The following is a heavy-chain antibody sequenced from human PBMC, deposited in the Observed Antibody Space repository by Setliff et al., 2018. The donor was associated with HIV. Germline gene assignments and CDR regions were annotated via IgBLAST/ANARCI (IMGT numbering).Heavy chain of an antibody. V-gene: IGHV5-51*01. J-gene: IGHJ5*01. CDR3: TTHGGSTWLHS. D-gene: IGHD3-10*01. Sequence: PGESLKNSCQGFGYDFTKFWVGWVRQQPGKGLEWVGIIYPADSDARYSPSFQGQVTISADKSISTAYLHWSSLKVSDTAMYYCTTHGGSTWLHSWGQGTLVTVSS. CDR1: GYDFTKFW. CDR2: IYPADSDA.